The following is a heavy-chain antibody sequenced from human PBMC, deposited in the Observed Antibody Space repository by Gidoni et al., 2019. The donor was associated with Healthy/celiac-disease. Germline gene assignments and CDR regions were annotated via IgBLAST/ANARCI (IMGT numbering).Heavy chain of an antibody. Sequence: QVQLVQSGAEVKKPGASVKVSCKASGYTFTSYGISWVRQAPGQGLEWMGWISAYNGNTNYAQKLQGRVTMTTDTATSTAYMELRSLRSDDTAVYYCARDDTPVLWFGDLGRYYFDYWGQGTLVTVSS. V-gene: IGHV1-18*01. CDR2: ISAYNGNT. J-gene: IGHJ4*02. CDR1: GYTFTSYG. CDR3: ARDDTPVLWFGDLGRYYFDY. D-gene: IGHD3-10*01.